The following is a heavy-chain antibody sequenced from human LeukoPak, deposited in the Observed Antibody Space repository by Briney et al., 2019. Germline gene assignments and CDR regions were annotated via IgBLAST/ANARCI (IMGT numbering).Heavy chain of an antibody. Sequence: ASVKVSCKASGYTLTNYAMHWVRQAPGQRLEWMGWINAGNGNIKYSQKFQGRVTITRDISASTAYMELSSLRSEDTAVYYCARGPPSSSGRSIFDCWGQGTLVTVSS. CDR3: ARGPPSSSGRSIFDC. CDR2: INAGNGNI. J-gene: IGHJ5*01. V-gene: IGHV1-3*01. CDR1: GYTLTNYA. D-gene: IGHD6-19*01.